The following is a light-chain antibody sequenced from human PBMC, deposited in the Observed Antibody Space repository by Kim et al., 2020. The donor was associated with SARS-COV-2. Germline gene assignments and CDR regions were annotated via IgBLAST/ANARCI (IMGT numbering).Light chain of an antibody. V-gene: IGKV3-15*01. CDR3: QQYNDWRT. J-gene: IGKJ2*01. CDR2: DAS. CDR1: QNIRDN. Sequence: EIVMTQSPATLSVSPGERATLSCRASQNIRDNLAWYQQKPGQAPRLLIYDASTRATDIPARFSGSGSGTEFTLTISSLQSEDCALYYCQQYNDWRTFGQRTKLEI.